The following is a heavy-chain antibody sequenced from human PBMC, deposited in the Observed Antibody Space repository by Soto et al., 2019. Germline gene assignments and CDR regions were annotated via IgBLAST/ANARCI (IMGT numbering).Heavy chain of an antibody. CDR1: GFTFDDYG. J-gene: IGHJ6*02. Sequence: EVQLVESGGGVVRPGGSLRLSCAASGFTFDDYGMSWVRQAPGKGLEWVSGINWNGGSTGYADSVKGRFTISRDNAKNSLYLQRNSLRAEDTALYYCAKNFDFWSGYLSIPFYYYYYRTDVWGQGIAVTVSS. D-gene: IGHD3-3*01. CDR2: INWNGGST. V-gene: IGHV3-20*04. CDR3: AKNFDFWSGYLSIPFYYYYYRTDV.